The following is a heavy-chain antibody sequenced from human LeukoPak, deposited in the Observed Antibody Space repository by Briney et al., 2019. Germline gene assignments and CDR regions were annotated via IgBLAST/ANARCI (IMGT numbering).Heavy chain of an antibody. CDR2: IYYSGST. D-gene: IGHD3-10*01. CDR1: GGSISSSY. J-gene: IGHJ4*02. Sequence: SETLSLTCTVSGGSISSSYWSWVRQPPGKGLEGIGDIYYSGSTNYNPAVKSRVTISVATSKNQFSLKLSAVTAADTAVYYCARDASGGTRGSVTYYTFFYWGQGTLVTVSS. CDR3: ARDASGGTRGSVTYYTFFY. V-gene: IGHV4-59*01.